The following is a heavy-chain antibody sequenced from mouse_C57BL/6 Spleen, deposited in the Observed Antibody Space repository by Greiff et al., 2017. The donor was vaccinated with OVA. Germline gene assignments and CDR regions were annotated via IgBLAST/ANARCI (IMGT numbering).Heavy chain of an antibody. CDR3: ARGDYGGVLDY. V-gene: IGHV1-80*01. CDR1: GYAFSSYW. Sequence: QVQLQQSGAELVKPGASVKISCKASGYAFSSYWMNWVKQRPGKGLGGIGQIYPGDGDTNSNGKFKGKATLTADKSSSTAYMQLSSLTSEDSAVYFCARGDYGGVLDYWGQGTTLTVSS. J-gene: IGHJ2*01. CDR2: IYPGDGDT. D-gene: IGHD1-1*01.